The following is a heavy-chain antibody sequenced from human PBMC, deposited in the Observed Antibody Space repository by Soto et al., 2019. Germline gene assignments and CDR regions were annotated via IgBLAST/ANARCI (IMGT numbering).Heavy chain of an antibody. Sequence: ASVKVSCKASGYTFTSYAMHWVRQAPGQRLEWMGWINAGNGNTKYSQKFQGRVTMTTDTSTSTAYMELRSLRSDDTAVYYCARDDSKANYYYYYYMDVWGQGTTVTVSS. J-gene: IGHJ6*03. CDR3: ARDDSKANYYYYYYMDV. CDR1: GYTFTSYA. V-gene: IGHV1-3*01. CDR2: INAGNGNT. D-gene: IGHD5-18*01.